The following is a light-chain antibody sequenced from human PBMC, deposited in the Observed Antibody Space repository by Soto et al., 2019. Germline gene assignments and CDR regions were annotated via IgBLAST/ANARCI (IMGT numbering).Light chain of an antibody. V-gene: IGKV4-1*01. J-gene: IGKJ4*01. Sequence: DIVMTQSPDSLAVSLGERATINCKSSQSVLYSSNNKNYLAWYQQKPGQPPKLLIYWASTRESGVPDRFSGGGSGTDFTITISGLQAEDVAVYYCQQYYSTPLTFGGGTKVEIK. CDR1: QSVLYSSNNKNY. CDR2: WAS. CDR3: QQYYSTPLT.